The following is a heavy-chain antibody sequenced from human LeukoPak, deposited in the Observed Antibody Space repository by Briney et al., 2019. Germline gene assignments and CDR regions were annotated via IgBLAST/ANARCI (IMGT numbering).Heavy chain of an antibody. Sequence: ASVKVSCKASGYTFTSYYMHWVRQAPGQGLEWMGIINPSGGSTSYAQKLQGRVTMTTDTSTSTAYMELRSLRSDDTAVYYCARPEYSSGWTYFDYWGQGTLVTVSS. D-gene: IGHD6-19*01. J-gene: IGHJ4*02. CDR2: INPSGGST. CDR1: GYTFTSYY. V-gene: IGHV1-46*01. CDR3: ARPEYSSGWTYFDY.